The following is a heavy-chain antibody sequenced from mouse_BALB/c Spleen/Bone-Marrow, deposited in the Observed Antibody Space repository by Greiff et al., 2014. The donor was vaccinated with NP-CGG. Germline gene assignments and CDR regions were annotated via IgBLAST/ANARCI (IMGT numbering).Heavy chain of an antibody. CDR1: GFTFSSFG. CDR2: ISSGSSTI. J-gene: IGHJ4*01. CDR3: TRSGTLGSMDY. D-gene: IGHD3-3*01. V-gene: IGHV5-17*02. Sequence: VQLKESGGGLVQPGGSRKLSCAASGFTFSSFGMHWVRQAPEKGLEWVAYISSGSSTIYYADTMKGRFTISRDNPKNTLFLQMASLRSEDTAMYYCTRSGTLGSMDYWGQGTSVTVFS.